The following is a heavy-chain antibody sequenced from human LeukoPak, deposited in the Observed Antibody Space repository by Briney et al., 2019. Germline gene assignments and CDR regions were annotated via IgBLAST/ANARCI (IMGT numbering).Heavy chain of an antibody. CDR2: ISWNSGSI. CDR3: VRDGDDYNFDY. V-gene: IGHV3-9*01. D-gene: IGHD5-24*01. CDR1: GFTFDDYA. J-gene: IGHJ4*02. Sequence: GGSLRLSCAASGFTFDDYAMHWVRQAPGKGLEWVSGISWNSGSIGYADSVKGRFTISRDNARNTLYLQMHSLRAEDTAVYYCVRDGDDYNFDYWGQGSLVTVSS.